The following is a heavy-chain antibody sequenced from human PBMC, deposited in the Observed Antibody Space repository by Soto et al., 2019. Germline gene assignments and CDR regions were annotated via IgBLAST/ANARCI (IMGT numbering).Heavy chain of an antibody. D-gene: IGHD4-17*01. V-gene: IGHV3-23*01. CDR1: GFMFCSSA. CDR3: AKSGPTNFFDY. J-gene: IGHJ4*01. CDR2: ISDGGRFT. Sequence: SLRLSCTVSGFMFCSSAMNWVRQAPGKGLEWVSGISDGGRFTYYADSVKGRFTISRDDSKNTLFLQVNSLRAEDTAIYYCAKSGPTNFFDYWGHGTLVPVSS.